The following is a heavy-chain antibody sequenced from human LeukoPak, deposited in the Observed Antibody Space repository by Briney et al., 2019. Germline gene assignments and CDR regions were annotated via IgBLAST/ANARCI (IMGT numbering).Heavy chain of an antibody. D-gene: IGHD2-15*01. CDR2: FHYSGST. J-gene: IGHJ4*02. Sequence: PSETLSLTCTVSGGSISSFYWSWIRQPPGKGLEWIGYFHYSGSTNYNPSLKSRVTISVGTSKNQIFLKLSSVTAADTAVYYCATHPPRYCTGGSCSDYWGQGTLVTVSS. CDR1: GGSISSFY. CDR3: ATHPPRYCTGGSCSDY. V-gene: IGHV4-59*01.